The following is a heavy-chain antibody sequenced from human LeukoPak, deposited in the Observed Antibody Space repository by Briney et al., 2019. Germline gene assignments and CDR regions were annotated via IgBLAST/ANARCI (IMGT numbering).Heavy chain of an antibody. D-gene: IGHD3-3*01. Sequence: NPSETLSLTCTVSGGSISTYYWTWIRQPPGKGLEWLGYVYYRGFTNYNPSPKSRVTISVDTPKNQFSLKLSSVTTADTAEYYCARVNYDFWSGYDPTRAPFDPWGQGTLVTVSS. J-gene: IGHJ5*02. CDR1: GGSISTYY. V-gene: IGHV4-59*01. CDR2: VYYRGFT. CDR3: ARVNYDFWSGYDPTRAPFDP.